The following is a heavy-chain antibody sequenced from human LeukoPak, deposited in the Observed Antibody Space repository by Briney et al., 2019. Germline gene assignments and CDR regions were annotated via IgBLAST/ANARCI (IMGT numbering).Heavy chain of an antibody. CDR2: IIPIFGTA. J-gene: IGHJ4*02. D-gene: IGHD7-27*01. Sequence: SVKVSCKASGGTFSSYAFSWVRQAPGQGLEWMGGIIPIFGTANYAQKFQGRVTITADESTSTAYMELSSLRSEDTAVYYCARGPPNWGYDYWGPGTLVTVSS. CDR3: ARGPPNWGYDY. CDR1: GGTFSSYA. V-gene: IGHV1-69*01.